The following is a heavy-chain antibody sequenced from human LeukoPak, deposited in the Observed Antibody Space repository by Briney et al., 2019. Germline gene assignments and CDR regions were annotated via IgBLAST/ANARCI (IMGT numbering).Heavy chain of an antibody. V-gene: IGHV3-23*01. J-gene: IGHJ1*01. D-gene: IGHD5-24*01. CDR3: AKDRDDYNADFRH. Sequence: GGSLRLSCAASGFTFSIYAMTWVRQAPGKGLEWVSTISGSGGRTFYADSVKGRFTMSRDNSNNRLYLQMNSLRVEDTAVYYCAKDRDDYNADFRHWGQGTLVTVSS. CDR2: ISGSGGRT. CDR1: GFTFSIYA.